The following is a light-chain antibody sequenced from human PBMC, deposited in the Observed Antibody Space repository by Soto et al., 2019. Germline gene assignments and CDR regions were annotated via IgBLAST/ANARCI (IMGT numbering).Light chain of an antibody. J-gene: IGKJ4*01. CDR2: HAS. V-gene: IGKV1-6*01. Sequence: AIQMTQSPSSLSASVGDTVSITCRASQGTGKDLGWYQQKPGKAPKLLIYHASNLQSGVPSRFTGSGSGTEFTLTISSLQPDDFATYYCLQYQCYRTFGEGTKVEVK. CDR3: LQYQCYRT. CDR1: QGTGKD.